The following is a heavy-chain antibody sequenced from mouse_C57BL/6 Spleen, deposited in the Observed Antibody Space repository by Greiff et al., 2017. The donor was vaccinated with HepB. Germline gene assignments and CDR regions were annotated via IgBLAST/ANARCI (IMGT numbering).Heavy chain of an antibody. CDR2: IHPNSGST. Sequence: QVQLQQPGAELVKPGASVKLSCKASGYTFTSYWMHWVKQRPGQGLEWIGMIHPNSGSTNYNEKFKSKATLTVDKSSSTAYMQLSSLTSEDSAVYYCEIYYDYTMGYWGQGTSVTASS. D-gene: IGHD2-4*01. J-gene: IGHJ4*01. V-gene: IGHV1-64*01. CDR1: GYTFTSYW. CDR3: EIYYDYTMGY.